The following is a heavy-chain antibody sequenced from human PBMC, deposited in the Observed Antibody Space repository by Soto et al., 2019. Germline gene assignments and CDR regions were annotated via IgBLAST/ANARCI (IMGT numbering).Heavy chain of an antibody. CDR2: IYYSGST. V-gene: IGHV4-31*03. J-gene: IGHJ5*02. Sequence: SETLSLTCTVSGGSISSGDYYWSWIRQHPGKGLEWIGYIYYSGSTYYNPSLKSRVTISVDTSKNQFSLKLSSVTAADTAVYYGARWWSGSRQGFDLWGQGTLVTVSS. D-gene: IGHD3-3*01. CDR1: GGSISSGDYY. CDR3: ARWWSGSRQGFDL.